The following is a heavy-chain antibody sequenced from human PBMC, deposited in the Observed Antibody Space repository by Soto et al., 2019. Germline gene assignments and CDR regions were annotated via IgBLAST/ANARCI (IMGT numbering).Heavy chain of an antibody. CDR1: GYTFTSYG. CDR2: ISVYNVNI. CDR3: ARESEWELQDFDY. V-gene: IGHV1-18*03. Sequence: ASVKVSCKASGYTFTSYGISWVRQAPGQVLEWMGWISVYNVNINYAQKLQGRVTMTTDTSTSTAYMLLRSLRSDDMAVYYCARESEWELQDFDYWGQGTLVTVSS. D-gene: IGHD1-26*01. J-gene: IGHJ4*02.